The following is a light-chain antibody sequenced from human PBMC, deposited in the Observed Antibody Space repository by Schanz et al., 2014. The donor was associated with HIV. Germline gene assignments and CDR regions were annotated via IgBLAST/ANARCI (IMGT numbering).Light chain of an antibody. Sequence: DIQMTQSPSTLSASVGDKITITCRASQYISRWLAWYQQKPGKAPELLIYQASTLQTGVPSRFSGSGSGTEFPLTIRSLQPDDFATYYCQQYDKYSYTFGQGTKLEIK. CDR2: QAS. CDR1: QYISRW. J-gene: IGKJ2*01. CDR3: QQYDKYSYT. V-gene: IGKV1-5*03.